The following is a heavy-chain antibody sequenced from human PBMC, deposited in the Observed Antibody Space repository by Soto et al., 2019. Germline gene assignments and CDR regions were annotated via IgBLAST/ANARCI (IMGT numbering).Heavy chain of an antibody. J-gene: IGHJ4*02. CDR1: GFTFSSYS. CDR2: ISSSSSYI. CDR3: ARASGRWLQLRPLVLDY. D-gene: IGHD5-12*01. V-gene: IGHV3-21*01. Sequence: GGSLRLSCAASGFTFSSYSMNWVRQAPGKGLEWVSSISSSSSYIYYADSVKGRFTISRDNAKNSLYLQMNSLRAEDTAVYYCARASGRWLQLRPLVLDYWGQGTLVTVSS.